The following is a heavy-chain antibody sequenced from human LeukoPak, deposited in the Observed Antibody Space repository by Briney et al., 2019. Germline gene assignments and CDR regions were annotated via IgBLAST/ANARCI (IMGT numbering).Heavy chain of an antibody. CDR2: IIAYNGNK. D-gene: IGHD3-10*01. CDR1: GYTFTSYG. V-gene: IGHV1-18*01. CDR3: ARGDMVRGDLDY. Sequence: ASVKVSCKASGYTFTSYGISWMRQAPGQGLEWMGWIIAYNGNKNYAQKLQGRVTMTTDTSTSTAYMELRSLRADDTAVYYCARGDMVRGDLDYWGQGTLVTVSS. J-gene: IGHJ4*02.